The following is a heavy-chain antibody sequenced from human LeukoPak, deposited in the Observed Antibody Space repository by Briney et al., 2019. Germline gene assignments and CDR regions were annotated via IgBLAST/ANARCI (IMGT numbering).Heavy chain of an antibody. CDR2: ISSSGSTI. J-gene: IGHJ5*02. V-gene: IGHV3-48*03. CDR3: ARGGDFWSGFNWFDP. D-gene: IGHD3-3*01. Sequence: GGSLRLSCAASGFTFSSYEMNWVRQAPGKGLEWVSYISSSGSTIYYADSMKGRFTISRDNAKNSLYLQMNSLRAEDTAVYYCARGGDFWSGFNWFDPWGQGTLVTVSS. CDR1: GFTFSSYE.